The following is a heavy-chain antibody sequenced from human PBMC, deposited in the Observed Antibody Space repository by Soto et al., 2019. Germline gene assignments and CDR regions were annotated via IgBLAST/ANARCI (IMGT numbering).Heavy chain of an antibody. CDR2: IKQDGSEK. CDR1: GFTFSSYW. D-gene: IGHD6-19*01. CDR3: AREEADSSADLIDS. Sequence: EVQLVESGGGLVQPGGSLRLSCAASGFTFSSYWMSWVRQAPGKGLEWVANIKQDGSEKYYVDSVKGRLTIARDNSKNSLYLQMNSRRAEDPAVYYCAREEADSSADLIDSWGQGTLVTASP. J-gene: IGHJ5*01. V-gene: IGHV3-7*01.